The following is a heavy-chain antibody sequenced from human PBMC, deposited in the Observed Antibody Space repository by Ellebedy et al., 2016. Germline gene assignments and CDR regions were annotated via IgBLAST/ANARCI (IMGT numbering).Heavy chain of an antibody. V-gene: IGHV1-46*01. D-gene: IGHD6-19*01. J-gene: IGHJ3*02. CDR2: INPSGGST. CDR1: GYTFTGYY. CDR3: ARDGGSSGWTDAFDI. Sequence: ASVKVSXKASGYTFTGYYMHWVRQAPGQGLEWMGIINPSGGSTSYAQKFQGRVTMTRDTSTSTVYMELSSLRSEDTAVYYCARDGGSSGWTDAFDIWGQGTMVTVSS.